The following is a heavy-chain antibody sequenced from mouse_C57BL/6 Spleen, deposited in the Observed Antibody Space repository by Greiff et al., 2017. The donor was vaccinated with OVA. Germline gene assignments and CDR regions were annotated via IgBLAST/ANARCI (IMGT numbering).Heavy chain of an antibody. J-gene: IGHJ4*01. D-gene: IGHD2-3*01. V-gene: IGHV5-16*01. CDR3: AGYDGYYYAMDY. CDR1: GFTFSDYY. Sequence: EVNVVESEGGLVQPGSSMKLSCTASGFTFSDYYMAWVRQVPEKGLEWVANINYDGSSTYYLDTLKSRFIISRDNAKNILYLQMSSLKSEDTATYYCAGYDGYYYAMDYWGQGTSVTVSS. CDR2: INYDGSST.